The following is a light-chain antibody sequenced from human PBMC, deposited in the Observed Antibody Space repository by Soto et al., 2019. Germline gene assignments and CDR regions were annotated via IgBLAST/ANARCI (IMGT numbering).Light chain of an antibody. CDR1: QNINSY. CDR2: ATS. J-gene: IGKJ3*01. V-gene: IGKV3-11*01. Sequence: EIVLTQSPATLSLSPGERATLSCRASQNINSYLAWYQQKPGQAPRLLIYATSNRATGIPARFSGSESGTDFTLSISSLEPEDFAVYYCQQRSSWPFTFGPGTKVDI. CDR3: QQRSSWPFT.